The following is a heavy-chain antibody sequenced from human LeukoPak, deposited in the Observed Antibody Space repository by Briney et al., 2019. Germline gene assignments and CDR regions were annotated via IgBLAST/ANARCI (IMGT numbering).Heavy chain of an antibody. CDR2: ISNDGRNK. CDR1: GFTFSTYG. D-gene: IGHD3-22*01. CDR3: ARGEYYSDTSSYFDY. Sequence: GGSLRLSCVASGFTFSTYGMHWVRQGPGKGLEWVAFISNDGRNKYYADSVKGRFTISRDNSKNTLFVQMSSLRAEDTAVYYCARGEYYSDTSSYFDYWGQGTLVTVSS. V-gene: IGHV3-30*03. J-gene: IGHJ4*02.